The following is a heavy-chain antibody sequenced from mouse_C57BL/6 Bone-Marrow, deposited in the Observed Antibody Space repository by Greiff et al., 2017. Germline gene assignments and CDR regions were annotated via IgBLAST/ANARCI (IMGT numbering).Heavy chain of an antibody. J-gene: IGHJ3*01. CDR3: ASPYEYDPAWFAY. CDR1: GYTFTSYW. D-gene: IGHD2-4*01. Sequence: QVQLQQSGAELVKPGASVKLSCKASGYTFTSYWMHWVKQRPGQGLEWIGMIHPNSGSTNYNEKFKSKATLTVDKSSSTAYMQLSSLTSEDSAVYYCASPYEYDPAWFAYWGQGTLVTVSA. V-gene: IGHV1-64*01. CDR2: IHPNSGST.